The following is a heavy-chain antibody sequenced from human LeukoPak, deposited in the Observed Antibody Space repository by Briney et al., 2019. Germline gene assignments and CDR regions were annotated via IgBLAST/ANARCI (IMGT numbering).Heavy chain of an antibody. CDR2: VYYSGST. CDR1: GGSISSYY. V-gene: IGHV4-59*01. CDR3: ARGYSYGLEAYFDY. Sequence: PSETLSLTCTASGGSISSYYWSWIRQPPGKGLEWIGYVYYSGSTNYNPSLKSRVTISVDTSKNQFSLKLSSVTAADTAVYYCARGYSYGLEAYFDYWGQGTLVTVSS. J-gene: IGHJ4*02. D-gene: IGHD5-18*01.